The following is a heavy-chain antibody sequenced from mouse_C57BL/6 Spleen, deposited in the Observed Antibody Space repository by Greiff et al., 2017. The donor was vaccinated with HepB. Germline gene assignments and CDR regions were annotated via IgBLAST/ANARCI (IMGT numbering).Heavy chain of an antibody. V-gene: IGHV1-62-2*01. CDR1: GYTFTGYS. J-gene: IGHJ3*01. Sequence: QVQLQQSGAELVKPGASVKLSCKASGYTFTGYSIHWVKQRSGQGLEWIGGFYPGSGSINYNEKFKDKATLTADTSSITAYMELSSLTSEDSAVYYCARDEDYSPFAYWGQGTPVTVSA. D-gene: IGHD2-12*01. CDR3: ARDEDYSPFAY. CDR2: FYPGSGSI.